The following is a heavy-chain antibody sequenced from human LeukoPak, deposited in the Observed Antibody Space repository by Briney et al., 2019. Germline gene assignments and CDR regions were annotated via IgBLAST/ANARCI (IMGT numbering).Heavy chain of an antibody. CDR2: IIPIFGTA. CDR1: GGTFSSYA. J-gene: IGHJ4*02. V-gene: IGHV1-69*13. D-gene: IGHD2-2*02. CDR3: ARDYCSSTSCYRSFDY. Sequence: ASVKVSCKASGGTFSSYAISWVRQAPGQGLEWMGGIIPIFGTANYAQKFQGRVTNKADESTSTAYMELSSLRSEDTAVYYCARDYCSSTSCYRSFDYWGQGTLVTVSS.